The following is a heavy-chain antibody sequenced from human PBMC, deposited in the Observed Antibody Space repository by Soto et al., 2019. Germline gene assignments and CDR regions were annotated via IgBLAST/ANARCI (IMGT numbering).Heavy chain of an antibody. D-gene: IGHD4-17*01. CDR3: AKGSVTTGHGIDY. CDR2: VDGDGGGT. Sequence: PGGSLRLSCAASGFSFSSYGMHWVRQAPGTGLVWVSRVDGDGGGTTYAGSVKGRFSISRDNAKNTLSLQMNNLRAEDTAVYYCAKGSVTTGHGIDYWGQGTLVTVSS. J-gene: IGHJ4*02. V-gene: IGHV3-74*01. CDR1: GFSFSSYG.